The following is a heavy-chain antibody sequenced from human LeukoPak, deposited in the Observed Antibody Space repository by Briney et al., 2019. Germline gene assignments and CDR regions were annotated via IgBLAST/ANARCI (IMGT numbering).Heavy chain of an antibody. J-gene: IGHJ3*02. CDR2: ISGSGGST. Sequence: GALRLPCFASGIPLYRYSMSWVRPAPGKGLGLVSAISGSGGSTYYADSVKGRFTISRDNSKNTLYLQMNSLRAEDTAVYYCAKLAIRDAFDIWGQGTMVTVPS. V-gene: IGHV3-23*01. CDR3: AKLAIRDAFDI. CDR1: GIPLYRYS. D-gene: IGHD2-2*02.